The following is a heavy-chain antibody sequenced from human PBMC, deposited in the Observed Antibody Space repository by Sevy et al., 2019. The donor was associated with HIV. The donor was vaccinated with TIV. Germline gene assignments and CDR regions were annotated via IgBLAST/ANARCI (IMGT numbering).Heavy chain of an antibody. CDR3: ANESAASYYYGSGTYLEG. D-gene: IGHD3-10*01. V-gene: IGHV3-23*01. J-gene: IGHJ4*02. Sequence: GGSLRLSCAASGFTFSSYAMSWVRQAPGKGLEWVSGISGSGGSTYYADSVKGRFTISRDNSKNTLYLQMNSLRAEDTAVYYCANESAASYYYGSGTYLEGWGQGTLVTVSS. CDR1: GFTFSSYA. CDR2: ISGSGGST.